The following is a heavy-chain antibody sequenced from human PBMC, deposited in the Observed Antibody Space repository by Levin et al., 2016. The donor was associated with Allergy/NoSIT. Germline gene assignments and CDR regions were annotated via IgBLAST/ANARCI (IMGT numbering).Heavy chain of an antibody. CDR3: ARASYYYYTSGYLGWYFDL. Sequence: GGSLRLSCAASGFASSNYDMHWVRQTPGKGLEWVSGIGTTEDTYYPGSVKGRFIMSRENAKNSLYLHMNSLRAGDTAVYYCARASYYYYTSGYLGWYFDLWGRGTLVTVSS. J-gene: IGHJ2*01. V-gene: IGHV3-13*01. CDR2: IGTTEDT. D-gene: IGHD3-22*01. CDR1: GFASSNYD.